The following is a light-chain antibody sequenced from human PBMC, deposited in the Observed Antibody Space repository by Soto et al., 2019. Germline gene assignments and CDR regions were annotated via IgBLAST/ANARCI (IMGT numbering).Light chain of an antibody. J-gene: IGKJ1*01. CDR2: DAS. CDR1: QSISTW. Sequence: DLQMTQSPSTLSASLGDSVTITCRASQSISTWMAWYQQKPGKAPKLLVYDASNLQSGVASRFSGSGSGTEFTLIISGLQPDDSATYYCQQYTNTNNPWMXGQGTKVDIK. CDR3: QQYTNTNNPWM. V-gene: IGKV1-5*01.